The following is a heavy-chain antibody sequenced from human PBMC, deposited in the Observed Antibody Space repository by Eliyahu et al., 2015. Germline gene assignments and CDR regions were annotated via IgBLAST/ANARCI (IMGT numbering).Heavy chain of an antibody. CDR1: GFTFSSYG. CDR3: ARGKDFGGNPGALGMDV. Sequence: QVQLVESGGGVVQPGRSLRLSCEASGFTFSSYGMHWVRQAPGKGLEWVAVISYDGSYKSYPDSVEGRVATSRDNSKNTLYLQMNSLRAEDTAVYYCARGKDFGGNPGALGMDVWGQGTTVTVSS. J-gene: IGHJ6*02. D-gene: IGHD4-23*01. V-gene: IGHV3-30*03. CDR2: ISYDGSYK.